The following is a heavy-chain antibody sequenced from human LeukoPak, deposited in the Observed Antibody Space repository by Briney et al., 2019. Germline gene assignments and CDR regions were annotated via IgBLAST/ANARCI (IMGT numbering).Heavy chain of an antibody. J-gene: IGHJ5*02. CDR3: ARRLSWFDP. CDR1: GGSISSSSYY. Sequence: SETLSLTCTVSGGSISSSSYYWSWIRQPPGKGLEWIGEINHSGSTNYNPSLRSRVTISVDTSKNQFSLKLSSVTAADTAVYYCARRLSWFDPWGQGTLVTVSS. D-gene: IGHD2-15*01. CDR2: INHSGST. V-gene: IGHV4-39*07.